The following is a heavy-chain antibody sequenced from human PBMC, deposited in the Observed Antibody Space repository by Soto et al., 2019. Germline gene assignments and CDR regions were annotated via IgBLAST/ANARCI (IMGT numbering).Heavy chain of an antibody. J-gene: IGHJ4*02. CDR1: GFHFSSYA. D-gene: IGHD6-19*01. CDR3: GKETRGRGWFFSYY. Sequence: PGGSPRLSCAASGFHFSSYAMSGVRQGPGNGLEWVSAISRNGADTSSADSVRGRFTISSANSKDKLFLQMNSLRADDTAVYYCGKETRGRGWFFSYYWGQGITVTVS. V-gene: IGHV3-23*01. CDR2: ISRNGADT.